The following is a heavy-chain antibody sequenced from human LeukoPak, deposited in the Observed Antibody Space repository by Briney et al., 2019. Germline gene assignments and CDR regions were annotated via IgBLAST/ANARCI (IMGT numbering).Heavy chain of an antibody. Sequence: ASVKVSCKASGYTFTSYGISWVRQAPGQGLEWMGWISGYNGHTNYAQKLQGRVTMTTDTSTSTAYMELRSLRSDDTAVYYCARVHLGENYYYYYMDVWGKGTTVTVSS. D-gene: IGHD1-1*01. J-gene: IGHJ6*03. CDR3: ARVHLGENYYYYYMDV. CDR1: GYTFTSYG. V-gene: IGHV1-18*01. CDR2: ISGYNGHT.